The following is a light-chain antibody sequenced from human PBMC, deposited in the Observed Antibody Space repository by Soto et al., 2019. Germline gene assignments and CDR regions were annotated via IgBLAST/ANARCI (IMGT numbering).Light chain of an antibody. CDR2: DFG. Sequence: QSALTQPASVSGSPGQSITISCTGTSSDVGGYNSVSWYQHHPGKAPKLILYDFGDRPSGVSYRFSGSKSGNTASLTISGLQAVDEADYYCSSYTSSSTNVFGTGTKLTVL. J-gene: IGLJ1*01. V-gene: IGLV2-14*03. CDR1: SSDVGGYNS. CDR3: SSYTSSSTNV.